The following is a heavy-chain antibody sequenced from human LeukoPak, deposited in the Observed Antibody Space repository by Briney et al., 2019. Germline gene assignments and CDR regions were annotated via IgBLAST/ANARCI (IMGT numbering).Heavy chain of an antibody. J-gene: IGHJ4*02. Sequence: SVKVSCKASGGTFSSYAISWVRQAPGQGLEWMGGIIPIFGTANYAQKFQGRVTITTDESTSTAYMELSSLRSEDTAVYYCARSRGYCSGGSCYKTKDYWGQGTLVTVSS. CDR3: ARSRGYCSGGSCYKTKDY. V-gene: IGHV1-69*05. D-gene: IGHD2-15*01. CDR1: GGTFSSYA. CDR2: IIPIFGTA.